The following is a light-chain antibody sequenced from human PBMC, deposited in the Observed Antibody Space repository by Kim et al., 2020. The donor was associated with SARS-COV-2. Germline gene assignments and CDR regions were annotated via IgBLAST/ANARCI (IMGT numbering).Light chain of an antibody. CDR1: KLGDKY. V-gene: IGLV3-1*01. CDR3: QTWDSITVV. Sequence: VSPGQTAIITCSGDKLGDKYACWYQQKPGQSPVLVIYQDNKRPSGIPERFSGSNSGNTATLTISGTQAMDEADYYCQTWDSITVVFGGGTQLTVL. CDR2: QDN. J-gene: IGLJ2*01.